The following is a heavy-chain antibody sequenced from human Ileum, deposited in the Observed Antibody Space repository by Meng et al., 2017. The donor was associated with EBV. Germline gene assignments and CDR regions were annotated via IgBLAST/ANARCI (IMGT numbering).Heavy chain of an antibody. Sequence: QVRPHQGGTGLLKRSETRLRTCAGNGCSFNDYHWTWFRQPPGKGLEWIGEIDQSGYTKFNPSLSSRATISRDTPNNQFSLRLNSVTAADTALYYCARYGRCNGNSFYCFDPWGQGTLVTVSS. D-gene: IGHD4-23*01. V-gene: IGHV4-34*01. CDR3: ARYGRCNGNSFYCFDP. CDR2: IDQSGYT. J-gene: IGHJ5*02. CDR1: GCSFNDYH.